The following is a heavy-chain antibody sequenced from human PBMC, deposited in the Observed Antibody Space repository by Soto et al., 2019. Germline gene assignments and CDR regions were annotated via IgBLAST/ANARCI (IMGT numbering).Heavy chain of an antibody. CDR2: IYYSGSN. Sequence: PSETLSLTCTVSGGSVSRGSFYWCWIWQPPGKGLEWIGYIYYSGSNTYNPSLMSRVTISADTSQNQFSLRLSSVTAADTAVYYCARGYCTSTSCSIFNYWGPGTQVTFS. CDR3: ARGYCTSTSCSIFNY. V-gene: IGHV4-61*01. CDR1: GGSVSRGSFY. J-gene: IGHJ4*02. D-gene: IGHD2-2*01.